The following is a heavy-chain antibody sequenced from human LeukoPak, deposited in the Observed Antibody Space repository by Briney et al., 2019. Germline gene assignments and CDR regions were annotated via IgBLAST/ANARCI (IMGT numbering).Heavy chain of an antibody. D-gene: IGHD5-24*01. CDR1: GYSISSGYY. Sequence: PSETLSLTCAVSGYSISSGYYWGWIRQPPGKGLEWIGSIYHSGSTYYNPSLKSRVTISVDTSKNQISLKLSSVTAADTAVYYCARRDGWFDPWGQGTLVTVSS. CDR3: ARRDGWFDP. V-gene: IGHV4-38-2*01. CDR2: IYHSGST. J-gene: IGHJ5*02.